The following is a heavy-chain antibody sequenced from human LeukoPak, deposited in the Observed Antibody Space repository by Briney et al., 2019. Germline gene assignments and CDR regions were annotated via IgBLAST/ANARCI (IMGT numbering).Heavy chain of an antibody. CDR2: IRYDGSNK. CDR3: ARSNLGAADY. D-gene: IGHD1-26*01. J-gene: IGHJ4*02. V-gene: IGHV3-33*01. CDR1: GFTFSSYG. Sequence: GKSLRLSCAASGFTFSSYGLHWVRQAPGKGLEWVAFIRYDGSNKYYADSVKGRFTISRDNSKNTLYLQMNSLRAEDTAVYYCARSNLGAADYWGQGTLVTVSS.